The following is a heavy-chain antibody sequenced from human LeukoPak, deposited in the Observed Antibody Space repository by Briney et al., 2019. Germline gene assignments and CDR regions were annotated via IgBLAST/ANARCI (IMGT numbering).Heavy chain of an antibody. D-gene: IGHD3-22*01. CDR2: IYYTRST. CDR3: ARGVTMIVVVIHDWYFDL. J-gene: IGHJ2*01. Sequence: SETLSLTCTVSGGSISSSSYYWGWIRQPPGKGLEWIGSIYYTRSTYYNPSLKSRVTISVDTSKNQLSLKLTSVTAADTAVYYCARGVTMIVVVIHDWYFDLWGRGTLVTVSS. CDR1: GGSISSSSYY. V-gene: IGHV4-39*01.